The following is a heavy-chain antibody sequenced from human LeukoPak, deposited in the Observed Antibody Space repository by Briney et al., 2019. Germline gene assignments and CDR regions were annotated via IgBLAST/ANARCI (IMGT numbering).Heavy chain of an antibody. CDR2: IYPGDSDT. V-gene: IGHV5-51*01. D-gene: IGHD3-9*01. CDR1: GYSFTSYW. J-gene: IGHJ3*02. Sequence: GESLKISRKGSGYSFTSYWIGWVRQMPEKGLEWMGIIYPGDSDTRYSPSFQGQVTISADKSISTAYLQWSSLKASDTAMYYCASGILTGYYRDAFDIWGQGTMVTVSS. CDR3: ASGILTGYYRDAFDI.